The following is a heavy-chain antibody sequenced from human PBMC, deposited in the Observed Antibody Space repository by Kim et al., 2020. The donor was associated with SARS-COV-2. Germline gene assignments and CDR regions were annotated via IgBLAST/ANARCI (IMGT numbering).Heavy chain of an antibody. CDR1: GYTFTGYY. V-gene: IGHV1-2*02. J-gene: IGHJ4*02. CDR3: AKNGVLVALVGANNY. D-gene: IGHD1-26*01. Sequence: ASVKVSCKASGYTFTGYYMHWVRQAPGQGREWMGWINPNSGGKNYAQKFQGSITMTRDTSINTAYMELTRLRSDDTAVHFFAKNGVLVALVGANNYRGQG. CDR2: INPNSGGK.